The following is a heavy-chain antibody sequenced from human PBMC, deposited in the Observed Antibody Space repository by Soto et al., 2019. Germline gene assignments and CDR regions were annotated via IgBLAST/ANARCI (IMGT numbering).Heavy chain of an antibody. CDR1: GSTFRSNT. J-gene: IGHJ6*02. Sequence: QVQLLQSGPEVRKPGSSVKVSCAASGSTFRSNTLNWVRQAPGQRLEWMGGIIPILGRTDFAQKFQGRITITADDSTNTSYMELSSLESGDTAIYYCATMADMIINYSGMDVWGQGTTVTVTS. V-gene: IGHV1-69*16. CDR2: IIPILGRT. D-gene: IGHD3-22*01. CDR3: ATMADMIINYSGMDV.